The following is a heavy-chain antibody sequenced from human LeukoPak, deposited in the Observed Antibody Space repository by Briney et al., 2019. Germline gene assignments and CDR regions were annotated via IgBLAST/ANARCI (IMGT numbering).Heavy chain of an antibody. V-gene: IGHV3-72*01. D-gene: IGHD4/OR15-4a*01. CDR2: ARNRANGYTT. Sequence: GGSLRLSCAASGFTFSDHYIDWVRQAPGKGLEWGGRARNRANGYTTQYAASVKGRFTISRDDSENTVYLQMNSLKTEDTAVYFCARIMRVDYGTYYFDYWGQGTLVTVSS. CDR3: ARIMRVDYGTYYFDY. CDR1: GFTFSDHY. J-gene: IGHJ4*02.